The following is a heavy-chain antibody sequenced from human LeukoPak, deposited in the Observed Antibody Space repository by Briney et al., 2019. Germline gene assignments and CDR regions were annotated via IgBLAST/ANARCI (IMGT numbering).Heavy chain of an antibody. CDR1: GFTFSSYG. CDR2: ISYDGSNK. D-gene: IGHD3-22*01. CDR3: AKGLNYYDSSGYSYFDY. J-gene: IGHJ4*02. V-gene: IGHV3-30*18. Sequence: GGSLRLSCAASGFTFSSYGMHWVRQAPGKGLEWVAVISYDGSNKYYADSVKGRFTISRDNSKNTLYLQMNRLRAEDTAIYYCAKGLNYYDSSGYSYFDYWGQGTLVTVSS.